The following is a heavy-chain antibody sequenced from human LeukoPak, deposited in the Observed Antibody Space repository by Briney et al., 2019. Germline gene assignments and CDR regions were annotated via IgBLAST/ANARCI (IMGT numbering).Heavy chain of an antibody. CDR2: ISSSSSYI. Sequence: GGSLRLSCAASGFTFSSYSMNWVRQAPGKGLEWVSSISSSSSYIYYADSVKGRFTISRDNAKNSLYLQMSSLRAEDTAVYYCARQVGYCSSTSCVGLIGYWGQGTLVTVSS. CDR3: ARQVGYCSSTSCVGLIGY. V-gene: IGHV3-21*01. CDR1: GFTFSSYS. J-gene: IGHJ4*02. D-gene: IGHD2-2*03.